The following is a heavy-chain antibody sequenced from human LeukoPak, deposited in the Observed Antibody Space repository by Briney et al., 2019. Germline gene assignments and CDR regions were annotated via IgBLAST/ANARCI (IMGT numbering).Heavy chain of an antibody. CDR2: IYSGGST. J-gene: IGHJ4*02. CDR1: GFTVSSDY. D-gene: IGHD3-10*01. CDR3: ARVGFSYYFDY. Sequence: GGSLRLSCAASGFTVSSDYMSWVRQAPGKGLEWVSVIYSGGSTYYADSVKGRFTISRDNSKNTLYLQMNNLRAEDTAVYYCARVGFSYYFDYWGQGTLVTVSS. V-gene: IGHV3-53*01.